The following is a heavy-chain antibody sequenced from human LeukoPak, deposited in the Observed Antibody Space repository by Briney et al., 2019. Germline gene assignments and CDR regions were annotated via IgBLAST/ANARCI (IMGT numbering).Heavy chain of an antibody. J-gene: IGHJ6*04. CDR3: ARLVIAVAGAGMDV. CDR1: GFTFSSYG. V-gene: IGHV3-30*02. Sequence: GGSLRLSCAASGFTFSSYGMHWVRQAPGKGLELVAFIRYDGSNKYYADSVKGRFTISRDNSKNTLYLQMNSLRAEDTAVYYCARLVIAVAGAGMDVWGKGTTVTVSS. CDR2: IRYDGSNK. D-gene: IGHD6-19*01.